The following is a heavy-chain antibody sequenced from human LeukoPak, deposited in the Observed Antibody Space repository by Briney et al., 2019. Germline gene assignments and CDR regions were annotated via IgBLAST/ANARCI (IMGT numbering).Heavy chain of an antibody. D-gene: IGHD3-3*01. Sequence: GGSLRLSCAGSGFIFNNYAMHWVRQPPGKGLEWVSAISGSGGSTYYADSVKGRFTISRDNSKNTLYLQMNSLRAEDTAVYYCAKGGYYDFTLYYYYYYGMDVWGQGTTVTVSS. J-gene: IGHJ6*02. CDR3: AKGGYYDFTLYYYYYYGMDV. CDR2: ISGSGGST. V-gene: IGHV3-23*01. CDR1: GFIFNNYA.